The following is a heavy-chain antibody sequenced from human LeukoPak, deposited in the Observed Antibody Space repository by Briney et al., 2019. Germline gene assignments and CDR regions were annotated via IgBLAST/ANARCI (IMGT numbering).Heavy chain of an antibody. CDR3: ARIQISSGWADY. V-gene: IGHV4-39*07. CDR2: IYYSGST. Sequence: PSETLSLTCTVSGGSISSSSYYWGWIRQPPGKGLEWIGSIYYSGSTYYNPSLKSRVTISVDTSKNQFSLKLSSVTAADTAVYYCARIQISSGWADYWGQGTLVTVSS. D-gene: IGHD6-19*01. CDR1: GGSISSSSYY. J-gene: IGHJ4*02.